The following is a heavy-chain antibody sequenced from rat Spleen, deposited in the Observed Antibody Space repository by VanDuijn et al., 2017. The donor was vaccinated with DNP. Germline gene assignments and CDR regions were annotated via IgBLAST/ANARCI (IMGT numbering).Heavy chain of an antibody. CDR2: INEYASRI. J-gene: IGHJ2*01. D-gene: IGHD1-11*01. CDR1: GFNFNDYW. CDR3: ARDNYGGYY. V-gene: IGHV4-2*01. Sequence: EVQLVESGGGLVQPGRSLKLSCAASGFNFNDYWMAWVRQAPGKGLEWIGEINEYASRINYTPSLKDKFTISRDNAQNTLYLQMSDLGSEDTAIYYCARDNYGGYYWGRGVMVTVSS.